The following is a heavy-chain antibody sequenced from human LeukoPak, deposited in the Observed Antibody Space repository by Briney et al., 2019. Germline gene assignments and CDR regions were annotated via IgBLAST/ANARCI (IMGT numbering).Heavy chain of an antibody. Sequence: GGSLRLSCVASGCTFSSYAMSWVRQAPGKGLEWVSGISGINDSAYYADSVKGRFTISRDNFKNTLYLQTNSLRAEDTAVYYCAKDTTETYQNIDYWGQGTLVTVSS. D-gene: IGHD4-11*01. CDR2: ISGINDSA. CDR3: AKDTTETYQNIDY. J-gene: IGHJ4*02. V-gene: IGHV3-23*01. CDR1: GCTFSSYA.